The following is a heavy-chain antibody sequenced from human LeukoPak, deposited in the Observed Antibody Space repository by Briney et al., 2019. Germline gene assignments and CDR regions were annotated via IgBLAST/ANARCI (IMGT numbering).Heavy chain of an antibody. CDR1: GGTFSSYA. J-gene: IGHJ5*02. CDR2: IIPILGIA. CDR3: AKTFSFGSDSSYVTFDK. Sequence: SVKVSCKASGGTFSSYAISWVRQAPGQGLEWMGRIIPILGIANYAQKFQGRVTITADKSTSTAYMELSSLRSEDTAVYYCAKTFSFGSDSSYVTFDKWGQGTLVTVSS. D-gene: IGHD3-10*01. V-gene: IGHV1-69*04.